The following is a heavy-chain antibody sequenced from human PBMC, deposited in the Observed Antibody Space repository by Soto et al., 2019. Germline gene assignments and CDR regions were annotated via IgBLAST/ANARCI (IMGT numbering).Heavy chain of an antibody. V-gene: IGHV3-23*01. CDR3: AKDRNYPRDCFHY. D-gene: IGHD1-7*01. CDR2: ISPNGQGI. CDR1: GFTLSSYG. J-gene: IGHJ4*02. Sequence: GGSLRLSCAASGFTLSSYGMSWVRQAPGKGLEWVSAISPNGQGIYYADSVRGRFTISRDTFKNTVFLHMDSLRAEDTAVYYCAKDRNYPRDCFHYWGQGTLVTVYS.